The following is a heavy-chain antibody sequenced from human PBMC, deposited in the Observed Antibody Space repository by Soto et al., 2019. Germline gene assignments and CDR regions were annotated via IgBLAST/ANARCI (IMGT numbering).Heavy chain of an antibody. Sequence: QVQLMQSRPEVKTPGASVKLSCKASGYTFSSYVITWVRQAPGQGLEWMGWISPFNYNTNYVQKFQGRVTMTTDTSTNTAYMELRSLRSDDTAVYYCARGGRRLGWFDPWGQGTLVTVSS. V-gene: IGHV1-18*01. J-gene: IGHJ5*02. CDR1: GYTFSSYV. CDR3: ARGGRRLGWFDP. CDR2: ISPFNYNT. D-gene: IGHD6-25*01.